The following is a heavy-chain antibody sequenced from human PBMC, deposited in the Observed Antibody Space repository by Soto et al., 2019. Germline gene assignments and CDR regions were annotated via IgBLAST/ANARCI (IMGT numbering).Heavy chain of an antibody. V-gene: IGHV4-34*01. Sequence: PSETLSLTCAVYGGSFSGYYWSWIRQPPRNGLEWIGEINHSGSTNYNPSLKSRVTISVETSKNQFSLKLSSVTAADTALYYCARGRSYDFWSGFPAFYYGMDVWGQGTTVT. CDR2: INHSGST. D-gene: IGHD3-3*01. CDR3: ARGRSYDFWSGFPAFYYGMDV. J-gene: IGHJ6*02. CDR1: GGSFSGYY.